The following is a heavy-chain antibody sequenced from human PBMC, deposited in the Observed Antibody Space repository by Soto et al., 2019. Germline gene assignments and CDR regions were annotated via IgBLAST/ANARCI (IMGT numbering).Heavy chain of an antibody. J-gene: IGHJ2*01. Sequence: QRQLQESGPGLVKPSETLSLSCTVSGGSISSSSYYWGWIRQPPGKGLEWIGKIFYSGSTYYNPSLKSRVTISVDTSKNQFSLELSSVTAADTAVYYCARGPKQVRGRDFDLWGRGTLVTVSS. CDR3: ARGPKQVRGRDFDL. V-gene: IGHV4-39*01. D-gene: IGHD3-10*01. CDR1: GGSISSSSYY. CDR2: IFYSGST.